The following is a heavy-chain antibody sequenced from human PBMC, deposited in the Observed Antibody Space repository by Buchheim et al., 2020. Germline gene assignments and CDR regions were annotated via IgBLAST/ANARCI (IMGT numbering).Heavy chain of an antibody. J-gene: IGHJ4*01. V-gene: IGHV1-18*01. CDR3: ARDGNSSPDY. CDR1: GGTFSSYA. CDR2: ISPSNGNA. Sequence: QVQLVQSGAEVKKPGSSVKVSCKASGGTFSSYAISWVRQAPGQGLEWMAWISPSNGNAHYAQNFQDRVTLTTDTSTSTAYMEVRSLRSDDTALYYCARDGNSSPDYWGQGT. D-gene: IGHD2/OR15-2a*01.